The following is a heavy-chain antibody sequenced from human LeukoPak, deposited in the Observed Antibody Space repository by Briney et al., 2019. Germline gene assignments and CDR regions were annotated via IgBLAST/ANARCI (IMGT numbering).Heavy chain of an antibody. CDR1: GYTFTGYY. Sequence: ASVKVSCKASGYTFTGYYMHWVRQAPGQGLEWMGWINPNRGGTNYAQKFQGRVTMTRDTSISTAYMELSRLRSDDTAVYYCARAPLWFGEFGFDPWGQGTLVTVSS. CDR3: ARAPLWFGEFGFDP. D-gene: IGHD3-10*01. CDR2: INPNRGGT. V-gene: IGHV1-2*02. J-gene: IGHJ5*02.